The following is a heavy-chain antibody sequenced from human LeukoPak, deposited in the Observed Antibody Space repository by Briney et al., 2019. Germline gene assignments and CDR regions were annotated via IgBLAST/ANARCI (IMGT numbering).Heavy chain of an antibody. CDR1: GGSISTYF. V-gene: IGHV4-59*01. J-gene: IGHJ4*02. CDR2: MYYSGNG. Sequence: SETLSLTCTVSGGSISTYFWTWIRQPPGKPLEWIGYMYYSGNGNYNPSLKSRGTISVDTSKNQFSLELTSVTDADTAVYYCARASVTYGFDYWGQGSLVIVSS. D-gene: IGHD4-17*01. CDR3: ARASVTYGFDY.